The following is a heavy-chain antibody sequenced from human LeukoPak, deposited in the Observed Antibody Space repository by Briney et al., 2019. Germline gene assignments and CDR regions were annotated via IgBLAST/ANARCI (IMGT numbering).Heavy chain of an antibody. V-gene: IGHV3-33*01. D-gene: IGHD6-19*01. CDR1: VFNFSSYG. Sequence: PGGSLRLSCAASVFNFSSYGMHWVRQAPGKGLEWVTSIWFDGSNIHYADSVKGRVIISRDNSKSALYLQMNSLRAEDTAIYYCARDSLPMAVTGPFDHWGQGALVTVSS. J-gene: IGHJ4*02. CDR3: ARDSLPMAVTGPFDH. CDR2: IWFDGSNI.